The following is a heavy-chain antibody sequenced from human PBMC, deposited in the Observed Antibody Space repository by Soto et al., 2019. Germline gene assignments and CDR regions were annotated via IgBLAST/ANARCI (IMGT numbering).Heavy chain of an antibody. Sequence: SVKVSCKASGFTFTSSAVQWVRQARGQRLEWIGWIVVGSGNTNYAQKFQERVTITRDMSTSTAYMELSSLRSEDTAVYYCAAGPRPADIVLMVYAPRDYGMDVWGQGTTVTV. CDR1: GFTFTSSA. J-gene: IGHJ6*02. V-gene: IGHV1-58*01. CDR2: IVVGSGNT. D-gene: IGHD2-8*01. CDR3: AAGPRPADIVLMVYAPRDYGMDV.